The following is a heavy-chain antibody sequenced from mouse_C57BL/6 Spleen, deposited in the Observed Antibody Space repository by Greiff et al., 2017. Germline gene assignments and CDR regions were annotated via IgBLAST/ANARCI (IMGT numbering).Heavy chain of an antibody. Sequence: EVQVVESGGDLVKPGGSLKLSCAASGFTFSSYGMSWVRQTPDKRLEWVATISSGGSYTYYPDSVKGRFTISRDNAKNTLYLQMSSLKSEDTAMYYCARLNYYGSSGYYWGQGTTLTVSS. D-gene: IGHD1-1*01. CDR2: ISSGGSYT. CDR1: GFTFSSYG. CDR3: ARLNYYGSSGYY. V-gene: IGHV5-6*01. J-gene: IGHJ2*01.